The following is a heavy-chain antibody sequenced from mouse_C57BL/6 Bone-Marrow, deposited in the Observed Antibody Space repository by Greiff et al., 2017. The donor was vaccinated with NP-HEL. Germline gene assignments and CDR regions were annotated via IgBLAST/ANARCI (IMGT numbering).Heavy chain of an antibody. CDR2: IDPSDSET. CDR1: GYTFTSYW. D-gene: IGHD1-1*01. J-gene: IGHJ2*01. V-gene: IGHV1-52*01. Sequence: QVQLQQPGAELVRPGSSVKLSCKASGYTFTSYWMHWVKQRPIQGLEWIGNIDPSDSETHYNQKFKDKATLTVDKSSSTAYMQLCSLTSEDSAVYYCARRSFTTVDYFDYWGQGTTLTVSS. CDR3: ARRSFTTVDYFDY.